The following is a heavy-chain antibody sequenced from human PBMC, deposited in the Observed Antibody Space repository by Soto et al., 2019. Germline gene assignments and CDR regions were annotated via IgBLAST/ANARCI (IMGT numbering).Heavy chain of an antibody. CDR1: GVTFNNHA. Sequence: EVQLLESGGGLVQPGGSLKLSCAASGVTFNNHAMTWVRQAPGKGLEWVSAMSGGVSTYYADSVKGRFTISRDNSKNALYLQMNNVRLGDTAVYYCARDYNGNRNFDYWGQGTLVTVSS. D-gene: IGHD1-20*01. CDR2: MSGGVST. V-gene: IGHV3-23*01. J-gene: IGHJ4*02. CDR3: ARDYNGNRNFDY.